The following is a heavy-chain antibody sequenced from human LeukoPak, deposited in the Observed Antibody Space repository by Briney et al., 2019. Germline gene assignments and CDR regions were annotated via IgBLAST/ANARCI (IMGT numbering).Heavy chain of an antibody. D-gene: IGHD6-19*01. CDR2: ISSSSSYI. CDR1: GFTFSSYS. CDR3: ARSEGNIAVPAYYFDY. J-gene: IGHJ4*02. V-gene: IGHV3-21*01. Sequence: GGSLRLSCAASGFTFSSYSMNWVRQAPVKGLEWVSSISSSSSYIYYADSVKGRFTISRDNAKNSLYLQMNSLRAEDTAVYYCARSEGNIAVPAYYFDYWGQGTLVTVSS.